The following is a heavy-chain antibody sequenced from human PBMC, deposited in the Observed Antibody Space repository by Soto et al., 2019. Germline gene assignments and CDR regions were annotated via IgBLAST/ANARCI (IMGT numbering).Heavy chain of an antibody. V-gene: IGHV1-2*02. CDR1: GYTFTGYY. D-gene: IGHD3-3*01. CDR3: ASPSGTYYDFWSGHGGYYYGMDV. J-gene: IGHJ6*02. CDR2: INPNSGGT. Sequence: QVQLVQSGAEVKKPGASVKVSCKASGYTFTGYYMHWVRQAPGQGLEWMGWINPNSGGTNYAQKFQGRVTMTRDTSISTAYMERSRLRSDDTAVYYCASPSGTYYDFWSGHGGYYYGMDVWGQGTTVTVSS.